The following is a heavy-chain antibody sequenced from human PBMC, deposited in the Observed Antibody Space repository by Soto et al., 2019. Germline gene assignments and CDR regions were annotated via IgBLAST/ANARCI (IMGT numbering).Heavy chain of an antibody. CDR2: ISYDGSNK. D-gene: IGHD3-10*01. Sequence: GGSLRLSCAASGFTFSSYGMHWVRQAPGKGLEWVAVISYDGSNKYYADSVKGRFTISRDNSKNTLYLQMNSLRAEDTAVYYCAKDRWFGELTRGEYYYYGMDVWGQGTTVTVSS. CDR1: GFTFSSYG. V-gene: IGHV3-30*18. J-gene: IGHJ6*02. CDR3: AKDRWFGELTRGEYYYYGMDV.